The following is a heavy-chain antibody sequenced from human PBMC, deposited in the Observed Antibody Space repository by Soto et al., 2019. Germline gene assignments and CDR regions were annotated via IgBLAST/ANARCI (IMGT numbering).Heavy chain of an antibody. CDR1: AGAISSSSYF. Sequence: QLQLQESGPGLVKPSETLSLTCTVSAGAISSSSYFSGWIRQPPGKVLEWIGTIDYRGSTSYNPSLKSRVTISVDTSKNQFSLTLISVTAADTAVYYCATRLYHSRGYYYVPSWGQGTLVTVSS. CDR2: IDYRGST. V-gene: IGHV4-39*01. J-gene: IGHJ5*02. D-gene: IGHD3-22*01. CDR3: ATRLYHSRGYYYVPS.